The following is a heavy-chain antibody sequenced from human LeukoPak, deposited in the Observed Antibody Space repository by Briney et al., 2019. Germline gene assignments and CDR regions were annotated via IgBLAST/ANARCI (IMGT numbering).Heavy chain of an antibody. CDR2: INPSGGST. V-gene: IGHV1-46*01. Sequence: ASVKVSFKASGYTFTSYYMHWVRQAPGQGLEWMGIINPSGGSTSYAQKFQGRVTMTRDMSTSTVYMELSSLRSDDTAVYYCARGYCSGGSCYGYWGQGTLVTVSS. CDR3: ARGYCSGGSCYGY. D-gene: IGHD2-15*01. J-gene: IGHJ4*02. CDR1: GYTFTSYY.